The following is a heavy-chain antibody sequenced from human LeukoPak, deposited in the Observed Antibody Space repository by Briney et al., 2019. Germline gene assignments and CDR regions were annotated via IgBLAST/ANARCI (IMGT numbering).Heavy chain of an antibody. Sequence: TGRSLRLSCAASGFIVSNNDIHWVRQAPGKGLEWVSVISSDVSRIFYGDSVMGRFTISRDNSKNTVYLQLSNLRTEDTAVYYCARGVLGGPDYWGQGTLVIVSS. CDR2: ISSDVSRI. CDR3: ARGVLGGPDY. CDR1: GFIVSNND. D-gene: IGHD3-16*01. J-gene: IGHJ4*02. V-gene: IGHV3-30*03.